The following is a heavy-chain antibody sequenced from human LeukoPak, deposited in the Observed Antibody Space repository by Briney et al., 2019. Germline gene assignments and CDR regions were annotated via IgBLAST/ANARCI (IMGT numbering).Heavy chain of an antibody. V-gene: IGHV4-4*07. CDR2: IYISGGT. CDR3: VRDSLQLDVWWDDTFDS. CDR1: GGSVSSYY. J-gene: IGHJ3*02. D-gene: IGHD1-1*01. Sequence: NPSETLSLTCTVAGGSVSSYYWSWVRQPARKGLGWIGRIYISGGTNYNPSLKSRVTMSVDTSKNQFSLKLSSVTAADTAVYYCVRDSLQLDVWWDDTFDSWGQGTMVTVSS.